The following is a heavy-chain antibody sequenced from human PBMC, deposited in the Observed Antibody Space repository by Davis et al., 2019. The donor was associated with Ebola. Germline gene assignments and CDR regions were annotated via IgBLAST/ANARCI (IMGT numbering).Heavy chain of an antibody. CDR1: GFTFSGYW. V-gene: IGHV3-74*01. CDR3: ARTDYDILFYGMDV. Sequence: HTGGSLRLSCAGSGFTFSGYWMHWVRQAAGKGLVWVSRIKSDGSSISYADSVKGRFTISRDNAKNSLYLQMNSLRAEDTAVYYCARTDYDILFYGMDVWGQGTTVTVSS. D-gene: IGHD3-9*01. J-gene: IGHJ6*02. CDR2: IKSDGSSI.